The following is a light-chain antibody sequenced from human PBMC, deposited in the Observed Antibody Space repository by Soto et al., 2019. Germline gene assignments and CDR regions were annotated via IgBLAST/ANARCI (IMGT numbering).Light chain of an antibody. CDR2: GAS. CDR3: QQYNNWPSLT. CDR1: QSVSSN. Sequence: EIVMTPSPTPLSLSPGERATLSCRARQSVSSNLAWYQQKPGQAPRLLIYGASTRATGIPARFSGSGSGTEFTLTISSLQSEDFAVYYCQQYNNWPSLTFGGGTKVDIK. V-gene: IGKV3-15*01. J-gene: IGKJ4*01.